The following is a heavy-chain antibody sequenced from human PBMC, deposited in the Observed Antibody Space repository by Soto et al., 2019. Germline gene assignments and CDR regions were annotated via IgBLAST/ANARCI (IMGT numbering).Heavy chain of an antibody. CDR3: ARSGLPFDY. V-gene: IGHV3-11*01. Sequence: PGGSLRLSCAASGFTFSDYYMGWIRQAPRKGLEWASYISSSGGAIYYADSVKGRFTISRDNAKNSLYLQMNSLRAEDTAVYYCARSGLPFDYWGQGTLVTVSS. J-gene: IGHJ4*02. CDR2: ISSSGGAI. CDR1: GFTFSDYY. D-gene: IGHD2-21*02.